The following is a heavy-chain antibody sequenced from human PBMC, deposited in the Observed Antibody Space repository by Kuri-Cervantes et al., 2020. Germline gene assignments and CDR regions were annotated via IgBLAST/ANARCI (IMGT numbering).Heavy chain of an antibody. D-gene: IGHD3-9*01. J-gene: IGHJ4*02. Sequence: GGSLRLSCAASGFTFDDYAMHWVRQAPGKGLEWVSGTSWNSGSIGYADSVKGRFTISRDNAKNSLYLQMNSLRAEDTALYYCAKDMSGILTGPSDYWGQGTLVTVSS. CDR3: AKDMSGILTGPSDY. V-gene: IGHV3-9*01. CDR1: GFTFDDYA. CDR2: TSWNSGSI.